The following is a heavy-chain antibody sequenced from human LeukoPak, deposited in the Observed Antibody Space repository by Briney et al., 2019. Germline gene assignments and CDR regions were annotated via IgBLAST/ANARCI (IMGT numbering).Heavy chain of an antibody. CDR3: ARHGSYYAVQFFDY. CDR2: MFHSGST. D-gene: IGHD1-26*01. CDR1: GGSISSSSYY. V-gene: IGHV4-39*01. J-gene: IGHJ4*02. Sequence: SETLSLTCTVSGGSISSSSYYWAWLRQPPGKGLEWLGSMFHSGSTYYNPSLKSRVTISVDTSKIQFSLKLTSVTAADTAVYYCARHGSYYAVQFFDYWGQGTLVTVSS.